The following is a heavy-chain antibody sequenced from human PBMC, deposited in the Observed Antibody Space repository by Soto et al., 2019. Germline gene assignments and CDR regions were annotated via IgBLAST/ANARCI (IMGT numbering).Heavy chain of an antibody. CDR2: ISGSGGST. CDR3: AKSGLLRSYRFD. D-gene: IGHD3-10*01. CDR1: GFTFSSYA. Sequence: SGGSLRLSCAASGFTFSSYAMSWVRQAPGKGLEWVSAISGSGGSTYYADSVKGRFTISRDNSKNTLYLQMNSLRAEDTAVYYCAKSGLLRSYRFDWGQGTLVTVSS. J-gene: IGHJ4*02. V-gene: IGHV3-23*01.